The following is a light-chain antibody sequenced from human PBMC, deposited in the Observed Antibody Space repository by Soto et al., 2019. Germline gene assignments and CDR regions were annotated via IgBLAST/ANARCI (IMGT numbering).Light chain of an antibody. Sequence: EISLTQFACTLSLSPGGRATLSCRASQSVRNNYLAWYQHRPGQAPRLLISDTSTRAAGTPGRFTGSGSGTVVILTIRILQSEDFSVYYCQQPSSSLTFGGGTKVDIK. V-gene: IGKV3D-20*02. CDR1: QSVRNNY. CDR2: DTS. J-gene: IGKJ4*02. CDR3: QQPSSSLT.